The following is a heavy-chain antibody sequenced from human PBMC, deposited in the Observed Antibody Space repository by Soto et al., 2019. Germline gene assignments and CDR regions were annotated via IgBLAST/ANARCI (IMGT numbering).Heavy chain of an antibody. V-gene: IGHV4-4*02. CDR1: GCSISSSNW. CDR2: IYHSGST. J-gene: IGHJ6*02. CDR3: ARRVDYYYGMDV. Sequence: EPLSLTCAVSGCSISSSNWWSFFRQPPGKGLEWIGEIYHSGSTNYNPSLKSRVTISVDKSKNQFSLKLSSVTAADTAVYYCARRVDYYYGMDVWGQGTTVTVSS. D-gene: IGHD2-15*01.